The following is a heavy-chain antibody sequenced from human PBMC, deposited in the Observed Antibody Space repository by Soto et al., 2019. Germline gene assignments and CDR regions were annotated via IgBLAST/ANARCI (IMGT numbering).Heavy chain of an antibody. Sequence: PSDTLSLTCTVSGGSISSYYWSWIRQPPGKGLEWIGYIYYSGSTNYNPSLKSRVTISVDTSKNQFSLKLSSVTAADTAVYYCARYYSSDVFDWLDPWGQGTLVTVSS. CDR3: ARYYSSDVFDWLDP. CDR1: GGSISSYY. V-gene: IGHV4-59*01. J-gene: IGHJ5*02. CDR2: IYYSGST. D-gene: IGHD6-25*01.